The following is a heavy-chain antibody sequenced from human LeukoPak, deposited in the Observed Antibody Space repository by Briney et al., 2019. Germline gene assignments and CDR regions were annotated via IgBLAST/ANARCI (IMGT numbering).Heavy chain of an antibody. CDR2: ISGSGGST. CDR3: AREQAGTTRAFDI. J-gene: IGHJ3*02. Sequence: GGSLRLSCAASGFTFSSYAMSWVRQAPGKGLEWVSAISGSGGSTYYADSVKGRFTISRDNSKNTLYLQMNSLRAEDTAVYFCAREQAGTTRAFDIWGPGTMITVSS. V-gene: IGHV3-23*01. D-gene: IGHD1-1*01. CDR1: GFTFSSYA.